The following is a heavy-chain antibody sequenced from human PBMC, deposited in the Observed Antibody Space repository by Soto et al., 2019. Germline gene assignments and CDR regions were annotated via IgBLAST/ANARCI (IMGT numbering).Heavy chain of an antibody. Sequence: APVKVSCKPSGYTFGSYGIRWVRRPPGPGLEWMGWRHFYRGKIHYAQNCQGTVTMPTDRATNTADMELRSLTSDDTAVYYCARVGSGAGSFPTSLDNWG. J-gene: IGHJ4*01. D-gene: IGHD3-10*01. CDR2: RHFYRGKI. CDR1: GYTFGSYG. V-gene: IGHV1-18*04. CDR3: ARVGSGAGSFPTSLDN.